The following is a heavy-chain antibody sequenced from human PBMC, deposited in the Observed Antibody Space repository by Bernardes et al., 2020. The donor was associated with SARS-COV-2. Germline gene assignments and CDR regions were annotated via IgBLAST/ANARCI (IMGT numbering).Heavy chain of an antibody. CDR3: ARDSQFGAADYFDY. J-gene: IGHJ4*02. D-gene: IGHD6-13*01. V-gene: IGHV3-21*01. Sequence: GGSLRLSCAASGFTFSSYSMNWVRQAPGKGLEWVSSISSSSSYIYYADSVKGRFTISRDNAKNSLYLQMNSLRAEDTAVYYCARDSQFGAADYFDYWGQGNLVTVSS. CDR2: ISSSSSYI. CDR1: GFTFSSYS.